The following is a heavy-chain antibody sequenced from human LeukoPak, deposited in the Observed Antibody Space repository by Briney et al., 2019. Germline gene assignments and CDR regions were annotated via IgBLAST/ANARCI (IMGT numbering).Heavy chain of an antibody. CDR2: ISGSGDST. CDR1: GFTFSNYA. D-gene: IGHD6-13*01. CDR3: AKLRSISWYASCDY. V-gene: IGHV3-23*01. Sequence: GGSLRLSCAASGFTFSNYAMSWVRQAPGKGLEWVAAISGSGDSTYYADSVKGRFTLSRDSSKDTVYLQMSSLRAEDTAVYYCAKLRSISWYASCDYWGQGALVTVSS. J-gene: IGHJ4*02.